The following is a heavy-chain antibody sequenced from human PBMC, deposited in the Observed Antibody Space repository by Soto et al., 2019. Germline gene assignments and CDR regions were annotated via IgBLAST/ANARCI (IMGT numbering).Heavy chain of an antibody. CDR2: MSGSGGTT. V-gene: IGHV3-23*01. D-gene: IGHD1-7*01. Sequence: EVQLLESGGGLIQPGGSLRLSCAASGFTFSNFAMTWVRQAPGKGLEWVSTMSGSGGTTYYADSVKGRFTISRDNSKNTLSLQMNSLRAADPAVYYCAKGNWNYVGYFDDWGQGTLVTVSS. J-gene: IGHJ4*02. CDR3: AKGNWNYVGYFDD. CDR1: GFTFSNFA.